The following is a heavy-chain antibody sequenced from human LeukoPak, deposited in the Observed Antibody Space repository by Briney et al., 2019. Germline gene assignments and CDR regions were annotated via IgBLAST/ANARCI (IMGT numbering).Heavy chain of an antibody. V-gene: IGHV3-21*01. CDR2: ISTDSKYI. CDR3: ARGDYGGFDY. CDR1: GFTFSSYN. Sequence: GGSLRLSCAASGFTFSSYNMNWVRQAPGEGPEWLSFISTDSKYIYYADSVKGRFTISRDIGKNSLFLQMNSLRVEDTAVYYCARGDYGGFDYWGQGTLVTVSS. J-gene: IGHJ4*02. D-gene: IGHD4/OR15-4a*01.